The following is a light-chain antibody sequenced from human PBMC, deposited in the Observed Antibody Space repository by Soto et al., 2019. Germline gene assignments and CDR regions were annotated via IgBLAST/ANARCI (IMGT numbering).Light chain of an antibody. CDR1: QDIRNF. V-gene: IGKV1-27*01. J-gene: IGKJ3*01. CDR2: AAS. Sequence: DIQMTQSPTSLSASVGDRVTITCRASQDIRNFVAWYQQKPGKPPKLLIYAASTLQSVVPSRFSGSGSETDVTLTINSLQPEDVATYSCQKYSSVPVFGAGTKVEI. CDR3: QKYSSVPV.